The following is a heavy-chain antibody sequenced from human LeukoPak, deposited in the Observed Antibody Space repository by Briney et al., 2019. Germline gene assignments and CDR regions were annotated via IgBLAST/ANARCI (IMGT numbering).Heavy chain of an antibody. CDR3: ARRGKQQLVPFFDY. V-gene: IGHV4-39*01. Sequence: PSETLSLTCTASGGSISSSSYYWGWIRQPPGKGLEWIGSIYYSGSTYYNPSLKSRVTISVDTSKNQFSLKLSSVTAADTAVYYCARRGKQQLVPFFDYWGQGTLDTVSS. CDR1: GGSISSSSYY. CDR2: IYYSGST. J-gene: IGHJ4*02. D-gene: IGHD6-13*01.